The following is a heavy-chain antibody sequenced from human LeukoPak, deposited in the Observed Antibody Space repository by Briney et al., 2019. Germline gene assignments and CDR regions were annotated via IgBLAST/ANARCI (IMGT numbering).Heavy chain of an antibody. V-gene: IGHV1-2*02. CDR3: ATQRGSYLWGTDFDY. Sequence: ASVKVSCKASGYTFTGYYMHWVRQAPGQGLEWMGWINPNSGGTDYAQKFQGRVTMTRDTSISTAYMELSRLRSDDTAVYYCATQRGSYLWGTDFDYWGQGTLVTVSS. D-gene: IGHD3-16*01. CDR2: INPNSGGT. J-gene: IGHJ4*02. CDR1: GYTFTGYY.